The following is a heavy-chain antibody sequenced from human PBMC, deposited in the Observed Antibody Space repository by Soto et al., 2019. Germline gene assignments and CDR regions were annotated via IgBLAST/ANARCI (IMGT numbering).Heavy chain of an antibody. D-gene: IGHD2-15*01. J-gene: IGHJ4*02. CDR2: ISASGGRT. CDR1: GFTFGNYA. Sequence: QPGGSLRLSCRASGFTFGNYAMAWVRQAPGKGLEWVSGISASGGRTYYADSAKGRFTISRDNSNNTLHLQMSSLRAEDTAVYYCAKDPEVLSASFESWGQGALVTVSS. V-gene: IGHV3-23*01. CDR3: AKDPEVLSASFES.